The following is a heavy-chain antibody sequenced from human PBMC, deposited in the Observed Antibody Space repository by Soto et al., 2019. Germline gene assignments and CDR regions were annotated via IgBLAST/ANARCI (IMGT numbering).Heavy chain of an antibody. Sequence: LRLSREASGFTFSNAWMNWVRQGPGKGLEWLGRIKSKVDGGTADYVAATKGRFSISRDDLKNMLYLQMNSLKPDDTAVYYCTTLSYLYYDGMDVWGQGTTVTAP. CDR2: IKSKVDGGTA. CDR3: TTLSYLYYDGMDV. D-gene: IGHD2-2*01. CDR1: GFTFSNAW. J-gene: IGHJ6*02. V-gene: IGHV3-15*01.